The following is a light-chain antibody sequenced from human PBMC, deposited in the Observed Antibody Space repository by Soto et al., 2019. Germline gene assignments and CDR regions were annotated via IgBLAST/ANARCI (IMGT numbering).Light chain of an antibody. Sequence: DIQMTQSPSSLPASVGDRVTITCRASQSISSYLNWYQQKPGKAPKVLIYAASSLQSGVPSRFSGSGSGTDFTLTISSLQPEDFATYYCQQTYSTPRTFGQGTKVEIK. CDR2: AAS. CDR1: QSISSY. V-gene: IGKV1-39*01. J-gene: IGKJ1*01. CDR3: QQTYSTPRT.